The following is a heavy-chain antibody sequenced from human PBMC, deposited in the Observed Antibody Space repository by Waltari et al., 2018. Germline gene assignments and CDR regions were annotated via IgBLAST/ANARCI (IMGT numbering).Heavy chain of an antibody. CDR1: GYIFVAYY. V-gene: IGHV1-2*02. CDR3: ARENPNWNFFDP. Sequence: QEHLVQSGAETKSPGASMRVSCKTSGYIFVAYYIQWVRHVPGQVLEWMGYINPASGNTNYAQKFQGRVSMTRDASINTVYMDLNGLTSDDTALYYCARENPNWNFFDPWGQGTLVTVAS. D-gene: IGHD1-7*01. J-gene: IGHJ5*02. CDR2: INPASGNT.